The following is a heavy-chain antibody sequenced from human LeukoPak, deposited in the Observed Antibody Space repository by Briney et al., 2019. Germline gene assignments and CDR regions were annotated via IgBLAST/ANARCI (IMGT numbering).Heavy chain of an antibody. CDR2: ISSSSTI. CDR1: GFTFSSYS. Sequence: GGSLRLSCAASGFTFSSYSMNWVRQAPGKGLEWVSYISSSSTIYYADSVKGRFTISRDNAKNSLYLQMNSLRAEDTAVYYCAREGNYYGSGTIDYWGQGTLVTVSS. J-gene: IGHJ4*02. V-gene: IGHV3-48*04. CDR3: AREGNYYGSGTIDY. D-gene: IGHD3-10*01.